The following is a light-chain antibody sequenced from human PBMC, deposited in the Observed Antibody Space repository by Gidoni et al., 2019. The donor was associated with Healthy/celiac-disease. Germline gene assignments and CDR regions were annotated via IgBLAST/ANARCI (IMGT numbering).Light chain of an antibody. CDR1: QRVSSN. J-gene: IGKJ4*01. Sequence: EIAITQPPATLSVSPGERATLSCRASQRVSSNLPAYQQKPAQAPRLLIYRASTRATGIPPRFCSSGSGTEYTLTISSLQSEDFAVFYCQQYNSWPLTFGGGTKVEIK. CDR3: QQYNSWPLT. V-gene: IGKV3-15*01. CDR2: RAS.